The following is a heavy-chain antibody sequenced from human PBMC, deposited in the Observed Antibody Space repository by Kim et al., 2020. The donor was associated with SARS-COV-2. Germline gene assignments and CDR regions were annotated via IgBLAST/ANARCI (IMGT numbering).Heavy chain of an antibody. CDR1: GFTLSNYA. J-gene: IGHJ3*02. Sequence: GGSLRLSCVVSGFTLSNYAVAWVRQAPGKGLEWVSVISGSGTSTYYADSVKGRFNISRDTSKNTLYLQMFSLRADDTAVYFCASSPGIATSGSIIDAFHIWRRGTPVTVSS. CDR2: ISGSGTST. D-gene: IGHD6-13*01. CDR3: ASSPGIATSGSIIDAFHI. V-gene: IGHV3-23*01.